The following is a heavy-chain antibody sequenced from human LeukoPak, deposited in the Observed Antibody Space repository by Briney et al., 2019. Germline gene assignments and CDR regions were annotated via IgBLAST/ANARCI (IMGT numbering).Heavy chain of an antibody. CDR1: GGSISSGSYY. CDR2: IYTSGST. Sequence: PSQTLSLTCTVSGGSISSGSYYWSWVRQPAGKGLEWIGRIYTSGSTNYNPSLKSRLTISVDTSKNQLSLKLSSVTAADTAVYYCARDGPSITMVRGVLDYWGQGTLVTVSS. CDR3: ARDGPSITMVRGVLDY. V-gene: IGHV4-61*02. J-gene: IGHJ4*02. D-gene: IGHD3-10*01.